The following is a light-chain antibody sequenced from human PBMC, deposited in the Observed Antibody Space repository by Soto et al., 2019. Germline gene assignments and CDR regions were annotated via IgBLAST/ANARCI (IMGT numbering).Light chain of an antibody. CDR2: AAS. CDR3: QQYYSYPYT. CDR1: QGISSY. Sequence: AIRMTQSPSSFSASTGDRVTITCRASQGISSYLAWYQQKPGKAPKLLIYAASTLQSVVPSRFSGSGSGTDFTLTISCLQSEDFATYYCQQYYSYPYTFGQGTKVDIK. J-gene: IGKJ2*01. V-gene: IGKV1-8*01.